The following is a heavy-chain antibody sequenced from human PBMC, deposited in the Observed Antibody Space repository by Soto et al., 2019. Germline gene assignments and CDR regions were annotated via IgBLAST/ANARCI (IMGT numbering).Heavy chain of an antibody. Sequence: QVKLQESGPGLVKPSQTLSLTCTVSGASVSSGGYYWSWIRQNPGKGLEWIGYIYYSGSTYYNPSLKSRVTISVDTSENQFSLRLSSVTAADTAVYYCARGGYGDYPRWFDPWGQGTLVTVSS. CDR3: ARGGYGDYPRWFDP. D-gene: IGHD4-17*01. CDR2: IYYSGST. J-gene: IGHJ5*02. V-gene: IGHV4-31*03. CDR1: GASVSSGGYY.